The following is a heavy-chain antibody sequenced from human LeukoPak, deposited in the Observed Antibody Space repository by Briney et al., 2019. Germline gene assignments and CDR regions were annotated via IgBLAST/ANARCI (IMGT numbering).Heavy chain of an antibody. CDR3: AKDFTSGWTAALFDY. D-gene: IGHD6-19*01. CDR1: GFTFSSYG. CDR2: ISYDGSNK. Sequence: GGSLRLSCAASGFTFSSYGMHWVRQAPGKGLEWVAVISYDGSNKYYADSVKGRFTISRDNSKNTLYLQMNSLRAEDTAVYYCAKDFTSGWTAALFDYWGQGTLVTASS. J-gene: IGHJ4*02. V-gene: IGHV3-30*18.